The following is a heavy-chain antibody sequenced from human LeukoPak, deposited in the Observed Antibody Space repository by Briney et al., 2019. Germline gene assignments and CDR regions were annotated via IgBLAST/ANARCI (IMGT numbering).Heavy chain of an antibody. J-gene: IGHJ6*03. V-gene: IGHV3-23*01. CDR1: GFTFSSYA. D-gene: IGHD2-2*01. CDR2: ISGSGGST. Sequence: GGSLRLSCAASGFTFSSYAMSWVRQAPGKGLEWVSAISGSGGSTYYADSVKGRFTISRDNSKNTLYLQMNSLRAEDTAVYYCAKGVVPAASYYYYMDVWGKGTTVTVSS. CDR3: AKGVVPAASYYYYMDV.